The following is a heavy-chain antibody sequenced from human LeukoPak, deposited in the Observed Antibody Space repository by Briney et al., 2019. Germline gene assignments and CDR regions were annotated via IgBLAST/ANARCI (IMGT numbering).Heavy chain of an antibody. Sequence: PSETLSLTCTVSGGSISSYYWSWIGQPPGKGLGWIGYIYYSGSTNYNPSLKSRVTISVDTSKNQFSLKLSSVTAADTAVYYCAREVVTVVTPANWFDPWGQGTLVTVSS. CDR2: IYYSGST. V-gene: IGHV4-59*01. CDR3: AREVVTVVTPANWFDP. D-gene: IGHD4-23*01. CDR1: GGSISSYY. J-gene: IGHJ5*02.